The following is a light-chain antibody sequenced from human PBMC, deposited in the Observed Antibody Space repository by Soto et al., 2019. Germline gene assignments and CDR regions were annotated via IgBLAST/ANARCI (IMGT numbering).Light chain of an antibody. CDR2: EVS. CDR3: CSYAGSSPWV. J-gene: IGLJ3*02. Sequence: QSVLTQPASVSGSPGQSITISCTGTSSDVGSYNLVSWYQQHPGKAPKLMIYEVSKRPSGVSNRFSGSKSGNTASLTISGLHAEYEADYYCCSYAGSSPWVFGGGTKRTFL. V-gene: IGLV2-23*02. CDR1: SSDVGSYNL.